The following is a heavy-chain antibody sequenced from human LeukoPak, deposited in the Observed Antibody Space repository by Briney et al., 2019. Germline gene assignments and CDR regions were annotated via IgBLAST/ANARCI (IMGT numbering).Heavy chain of an antibody. Sequence: ASVKVSCKASGYTFTSYDINWVRQATGQGLEWMGWMDPNSGNTGYAQKFQGRVTITRNTSISTAYMELSSLRSEDTAVYYCARVVRDARWAPYCSGGSCYSLGYWGQGTLVTVSS. CDR1: GYTFTSYD. CDR3: ARVVRDARWAPYCSGGSCYSLGY. CDR2: MDPNSGNT. V-gene: IGHV1-8*03. J-gene: IGHJ4*02. D-gene: IGHD2-15*01.